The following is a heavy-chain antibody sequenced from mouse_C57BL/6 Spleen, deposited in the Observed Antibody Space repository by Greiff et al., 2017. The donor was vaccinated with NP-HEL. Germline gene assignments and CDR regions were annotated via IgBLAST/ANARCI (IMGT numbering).Heavy chain of an antibody. CDR1: GFTFSDYY. V-gene: IGHV5-12*01. Sequence: EVQVVESGGGLVQPGGSLKLSCAASGFTFSDYYMYWVRQTPEKRLEWVAYISNGGGSTYYPDTVKGRFTISRDNAKNTLYLQMSRLKSEDTAMYYCASDYYGYAMDYWGQGTSVTVSS. D-gene: IGHD1-1*01. CDR2: ISNGGGST. CDR3: ASDYYGYAMDY. J-gene: IGHJ4*01.